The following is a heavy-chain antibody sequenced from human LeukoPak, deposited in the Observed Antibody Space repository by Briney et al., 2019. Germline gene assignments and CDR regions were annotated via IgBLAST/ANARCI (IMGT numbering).Heavy chain of an antibody. CDR3: ALDGALGFADV. Sequence: GASVKVSCKASGYTFTSYGISWVRQAPGQGLEWMGRITPVLGIAYYAQKFQGSVTITADKSTGTAYMELSSLRSEDTAVYFCALDGALGFADVWGQGTTVTVSS. CDR1: GYTFTSYG. J-gene: IGHJ6*02. D-gene: IGHD3-10*01. V-gene: IGHV1-69*04. CDR2: ITPVLGIA.